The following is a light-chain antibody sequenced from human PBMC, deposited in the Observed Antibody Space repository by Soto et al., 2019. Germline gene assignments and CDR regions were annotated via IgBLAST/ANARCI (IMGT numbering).Light chain of an antibody. CDR2: DAS. CDR1: QSVSSH. V-gene: IGKV3-11*01. J-gene: IGKJ4*01. Sequence: EIVLTQSPATLSLSPGERAALSCRASQSVSSHLAWYQQKPGQAPRLLIYDASNRATGIPARFSGSGSGTDFTLIISSLEPEDLAVYYCQQGSNWPLTFGGGTKVEIK. CDR3: QQGSNWPLT.